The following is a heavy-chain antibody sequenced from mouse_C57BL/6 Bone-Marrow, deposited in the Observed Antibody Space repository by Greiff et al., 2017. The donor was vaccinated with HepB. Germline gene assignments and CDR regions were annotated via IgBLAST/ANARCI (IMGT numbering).Heavy chain of an antibody. CDR1: GYTFTSYW. CDR3: ARSLIN. Sequence: QVHVKQPGAELVKPGASVKLSCKASGYTFTSYWMQWVKQRPGQGLEWIGEIDPSDSYTNYNQKFKGKATLTVDTSSSTAYMQLSSLTSEDSAVYYCARSLINWGQGTLVTVSA. J-gene: IGHJ3*01. V-gene: IGHV1-50*01. CDR2: IDPSDSYT. D-gene: IGHD1-1*01.